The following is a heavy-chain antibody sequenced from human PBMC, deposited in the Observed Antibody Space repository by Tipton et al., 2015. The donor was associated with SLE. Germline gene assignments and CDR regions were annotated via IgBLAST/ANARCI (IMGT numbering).Heavy chain of an antibody. V-gene: IGHV3-21*01. Sequence: GSLRLSCAASGFTFSSYSMNWVRQVPGKGLEWVSSISRSSTYIFHAYSLKGRFTISRDNAKNSLYLQMNSLRPEDTAVYYCARVCVPYYYGMDVWGQGTTVSVSS. CDR3: ARVCVPYYYGMDV. J-gene: IGHJ6*02. CDR2: ISRSSTYI. CDR1: GFTFSSYS. D-gene: IGHD2-21*01.